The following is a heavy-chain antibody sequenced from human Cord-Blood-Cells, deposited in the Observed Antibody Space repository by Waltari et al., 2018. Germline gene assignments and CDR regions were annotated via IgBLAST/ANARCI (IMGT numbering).Heavy chain of an antibody. D-gene: IGHD6-13*01. J-gene: IGHJ4*02. Sequence: QVQLVESGGGVVQPGRSLRLSCAASGFTFSSYAMHWVRQAPGKGREWVAVISYDGSNKYYADSVKGRFTISRDNSKNTLYLQMNSLRAEDTAVYYCAAAAGTNPFDYWGQGTLVTVSS. CDR2: ISYDGSNK. CDR1: GFTFSSYA. V-gene: IGHV3-30-3*01. CDR3: AAAAGTNPFDY.